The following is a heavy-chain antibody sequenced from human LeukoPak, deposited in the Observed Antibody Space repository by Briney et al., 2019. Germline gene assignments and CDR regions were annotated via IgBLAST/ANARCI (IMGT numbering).Heavy chain of an antibody. CDR2: IYYSGST. J-gene: IGHJ6*03. Sequence: SETLSLTCTVSGGSISSYYWSWIRQPPGKGLEWIGYIYYSGSTNYNPSLKSRVTISVDTSKNQFSLKLSSVTAADTAVYYCARRVVPAAMHHYYYYYMDVWGKGTTVTVSS. CDR1: GGSISSYY. V-gene: IGHV4-59*08. CDR3: ARRVVPAAMHHYYYYYMDV. D-gene: IGHD2-2*01.